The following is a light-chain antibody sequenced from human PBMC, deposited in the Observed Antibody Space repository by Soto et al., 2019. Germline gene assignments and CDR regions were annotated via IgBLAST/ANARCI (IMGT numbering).Light chain of an antibody. CDR1: SSDVGGYNY. CDR3: SSYAGSNNLL. V-gene: IGLV2-8*01. J-gene: IGLJ2*01. CDR2: EVS. Sequence: QSALTQPPSASGSPGQSVTISCTGTSSDVGGYNYVSWYQQHPGKAPKLMIYEVSKRPSGVPDRFSGSKSGNTASLTVSGLQAEDEADYYCSSYAGSNNLLFGGGTQLTVL.